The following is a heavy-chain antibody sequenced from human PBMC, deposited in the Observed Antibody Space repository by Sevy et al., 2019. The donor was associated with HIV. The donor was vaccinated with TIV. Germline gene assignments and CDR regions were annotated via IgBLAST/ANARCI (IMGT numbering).Heavy chain of an antibody. CDR2: IRSKAGGGTT. J-gene: IGHJ4*02. CDR3: TTDHRRDGIVVVPFEY. V-gene: IGHV3-15*01. Sequence: GGSLRLSCAASGFTFSNAWMSWVRQSPGKGLEWVGRIRSKAGGGTTDYATIVKGKFTISRDDSRDILYLQLNSLETEDTAVYYCTTDHRRDGIVVVPFEYWGQGTLVTVPS. D-gene: IGHD2-15*01. CDR1: GFTFSNAW.